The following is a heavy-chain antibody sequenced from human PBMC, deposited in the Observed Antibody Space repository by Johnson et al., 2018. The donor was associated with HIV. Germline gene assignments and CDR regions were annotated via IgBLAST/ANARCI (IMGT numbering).Heavy chain of an antibody. CDR2: ISNSGTTI. D-gene: IGHD4-17*01. V-gene: IGHV3-11*01. Sequence: QVQLVESGGGVVRPGGSLKLSCAASGFTFSDYYVSWVRQAPEKGLEWVSYISNSGTTIYYAASVKGRFTLSRANRKKSLYLQMNSLRAEDTAVYYLARTAMTPVTSSPDAFDIWGQGTMVTVSS. J-gene: IGHJ3*02. CDR1: GFTFSDYY. CDR3: ARTAMTPVTSSPDAFDI.